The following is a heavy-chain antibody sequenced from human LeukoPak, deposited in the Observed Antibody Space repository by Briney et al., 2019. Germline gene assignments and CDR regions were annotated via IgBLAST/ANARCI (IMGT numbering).Heavy chain of an antibody. CDR3: ARVHESTVTTYLYYYYGMDV. J-gene: IGHJ6*02. Sequence: GGSLRLSCAASGFTFSNYEMNWVRQAPGKGLEWVSSISSSSSYIYYADSVKGRFTISRDNAKNSLYLQMNSLRAEDTAVYYCARVHESTVTTYLYYYYGMDVWGQGTTVTVSS. CDR2: ISSSSSYI. CDR1: GFTFSNYE. V-gene: IGHV3-21*01. D-gene: IGHD4-11*01.